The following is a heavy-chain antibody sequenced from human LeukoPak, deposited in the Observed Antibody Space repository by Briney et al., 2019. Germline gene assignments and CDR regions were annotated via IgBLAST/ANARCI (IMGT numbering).Heavy chain of an antibody. CDR1: GYTLTELS. D-gene: IGHD6-19*01. CDR2: FDPEDGER. Sequence: ASVKVSCKVSGYTLTELSTHWVRQAPGKGLEWMGGFDPEDGERIYAQKFQDRVTMTEDTSTDTAYMELRSLRSEDTAMYYCARDPTQYSSGWYGYWGQGTLVTVSS. V-gene: IGHV1-24*01. J-gene: IGHJ4*02. CDR3: ARDPTQYSSGWYGY.